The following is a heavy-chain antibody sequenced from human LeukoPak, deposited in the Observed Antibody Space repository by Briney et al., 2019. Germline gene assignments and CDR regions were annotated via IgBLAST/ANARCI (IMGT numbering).Heavy chain of an antibody. D-gene: IGHD1-26*01. J-gene: IGHJ6*02. V-gene: IGHV4-34*01. Sequence: SETLSLTCAVYGGSFSGYYWSWIRQPPGKGLEWIGEINHSGSTNYNPSLKSRVTISVDTSKNQFSLKLSSVTAADTAVYYCARGSSHATNYGMDVWGQGTTVTVSS. CDR2: INHSGST. CDR3: ARGSSHATNYGMDV. CDR1: GGSFSGYY.